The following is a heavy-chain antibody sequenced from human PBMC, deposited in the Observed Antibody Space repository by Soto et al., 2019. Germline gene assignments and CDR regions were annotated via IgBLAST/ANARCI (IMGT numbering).Heavy chain of an antibody. CDR1: GASISSTDYN. J-gene: IGHJ5*02. CDR2: IYYSGST. V-gene: IGHV4-30-4*01. Sequence: SETMSLTCTVSGASISSTDYNWSWIRQPPGKGLEWIGYIYYSGSTYYNPSLKSRVTISVDTSKNQFSLKLSSVTAADTAVFYCARDLVPAAALTGFDPWGQRTLVTVSS. CDR3: ARDLVPAAALTGFDP. D-gene: IGHD2-2*01.